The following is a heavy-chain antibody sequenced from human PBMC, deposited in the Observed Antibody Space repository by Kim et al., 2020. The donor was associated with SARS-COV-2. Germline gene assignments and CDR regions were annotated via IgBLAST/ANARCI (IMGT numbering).Heavy chain of an antibody. CDR2: TYYIWKT. J-gene: IGHJ6*01. CDR3: PIHPGSLIAWYVAFYY. D-gene: IGHD6-13*01. Sequence: SETLSLTCTVSGGSLSNNSEYWFWIRQPPGKELEWIGTTYYIWKTYYNPSLKSRVTISDNTSKKQFFLKLGSLTAADTAVYYAPIHPGSLIAWYVAFYY. V-gene: IGHV4-39*01. CDR1: GGSLSNNSEY.